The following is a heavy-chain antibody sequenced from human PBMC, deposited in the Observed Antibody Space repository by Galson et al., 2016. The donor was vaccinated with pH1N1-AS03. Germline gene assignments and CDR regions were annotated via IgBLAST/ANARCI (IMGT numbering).Heavy chain of an antibody. Sequence: SETLSLTCIVADDSIRSSLYYWGWIRQSTGKGLEWIGSMDHSGSSYYNPSLQSRVTMSVDLSKRHFSLTPTSVTAVDTGVYYCARQGDTSMVTDYHYYHMDVWGKGTTVTVSS. CDR2: MDHSGSS. CDR3: ARQGDTSMVTDYHYYHMDV. D-gene: IGHD5-18*01. J-gene: IGHJ6*03. CDR1: DDSIRSSLYY. V-gene: IGHV4-39*01.